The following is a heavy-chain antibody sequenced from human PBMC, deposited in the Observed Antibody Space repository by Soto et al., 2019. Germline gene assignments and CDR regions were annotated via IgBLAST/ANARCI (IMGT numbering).Heavy chain of an antibody. D-gene: IGHD4-4*01. J-gene: IGHJ6*02. CDR2: INAGNGNT. CDR3: ASSYSNYALIDYYYYLMDV. Sequence: QVQLVQSGAEVKKPGASVKVSCKASGYTFTSYAMHWVRQAPGQRLEWMGWINAGNGNTKYSQKFQGRVTITRDTSASTAYMELSSLRSEDTAVYYCASSYSNYALIDYYYYLMDVWGQGTTVTVSS. CDR1: GYTFTSYA. V-gene: IGHV1-3*01.